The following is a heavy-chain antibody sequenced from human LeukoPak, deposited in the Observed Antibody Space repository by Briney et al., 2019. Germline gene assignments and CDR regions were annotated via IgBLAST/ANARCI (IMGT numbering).Heavy chain of an antibody. CDR3: ARYGARAALDY. V-gene: IGHV4-34*01. J-gene: IGHJ4*02. CDR1: GGSFSGYY. Sequence: SGTLSLTCAVYGGSFSGYYWSWIRQPPGKGLEWIGEINHSGSTNYNPSLKSRVTISVDTSKNQFSLKLSSVTAADTAVYYCARYGARAALDYWGQGTLVTVSS. CDR2: INHSGST. D-gene: IGHD6-6*01.